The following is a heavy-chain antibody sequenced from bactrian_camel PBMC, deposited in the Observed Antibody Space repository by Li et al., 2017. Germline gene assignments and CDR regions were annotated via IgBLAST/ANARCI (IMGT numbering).Heavy chain of an antibody. V-gene: IGHV3-2*01. Sequence: VQLVESGGGSVQAGGSLRLSCTYTYSRYCMGWFRQAPGKGLEWVSTARGADSNTYYYADSVKGRFTISRDNAKSTVYLQMNSLKPEDTAMYYCAARGDSGYCWGGDYKYNKYWGQGTQVTVS. D-gene: IGHD5*01. CDR2: ARGADSNT. J-gene: IGHJ4*01. CDR1: YSRYC. CDR3: AARGDSGYCWGGDYKYNKY.